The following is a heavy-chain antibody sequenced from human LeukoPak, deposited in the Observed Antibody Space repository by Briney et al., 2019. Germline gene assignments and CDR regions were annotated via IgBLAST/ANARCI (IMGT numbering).Heavy chain of an antibody. CDR2: IYYSGST. Sequence: SETLSLTCTVSGGSISSYYWSWIRQPPGKGLEWIGYIYYSGSTNYNPSLKSRVTISVDTSKNQFSLKLSSVTAADTAVYYCARGGNYYDSRTKWFDPWGQGTLVTVSS. CDR3: ARGGNYYDSRTKWFDP. CDR1: GGSISSYY. V-gene: IGHV4-59*12. D-gene: IGHD3-22*01. J-gene: IGHJ5*02.